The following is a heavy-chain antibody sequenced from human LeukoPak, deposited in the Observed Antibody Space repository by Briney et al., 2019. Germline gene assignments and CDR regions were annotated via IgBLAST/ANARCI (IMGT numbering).Heavy chain of an antibody. D-gene: IGHD2-2*01. CDR3: ASLQYCSSTSCYAYYYMDV. V-gene: IGHV1-69*05. CDR2: IIPIFGTA. J-gene: IGHJ6*03. CDR1: GGTFSSYA. Sequence: SVKVSCKASGGTFSSYAISWVRQAPGQGLEWMGGIIPIFGTANYAQKFQGRVTITTDESTSTAYMELSSLRSEDTAVYYCASLQYCSSTSCYAYYYMDVWGKGTTVTVSS.